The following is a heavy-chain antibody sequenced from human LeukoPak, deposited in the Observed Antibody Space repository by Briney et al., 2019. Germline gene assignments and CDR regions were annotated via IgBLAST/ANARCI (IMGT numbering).Heavy chain of an antibody. V-gene: IGHV4-30-4*01. CDR3: ARDQPSGLYASDI. CDR2: IYYSGST. D-gene: IGHD1-14*01. Sequence: SETLSLTCTVSGGSVRSAAFYWSWIRQPPGKGLEWIGYIYYSGSTYYNPSLKSRVTISVDTSKNQFSLKLSSVTAADTAVYYCARDQPSGLYASDIWGQGTKVTVSS. J-gene: IGHJ3*02. CDR1: GGSVRSAAFY.